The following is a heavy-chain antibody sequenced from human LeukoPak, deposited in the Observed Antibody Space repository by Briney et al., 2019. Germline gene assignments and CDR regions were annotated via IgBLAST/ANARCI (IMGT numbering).Heavy chain of an antibody. J-gene: IGHJ4*02. CDR3: ARHSLFPYYFDY. V-gene: IGHV4-59*08. CDR1: GGSISSYY. CDR2: IYYSGST. D-gene: IGHD3-10*01. Sequence: SETLSLTCSVSGGSISSYYWSWIRQPPGKGLEWIGYIYYSGSTNYNPSLKSRVTISVDTSKNQFSLKLSSVTAADTAVYYCARHSLFPYYFDYWGQGTLVTVSS.